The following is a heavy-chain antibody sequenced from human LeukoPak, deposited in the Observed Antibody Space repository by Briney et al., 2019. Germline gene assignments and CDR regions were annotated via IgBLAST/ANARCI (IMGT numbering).Heavy chain of an antibody. Sequence: GGSLRLSCAASGFTFSSYSMNWVRQAPGKGLEWVSYVSSSISTIYYADSVKGRFTISRDNAKNSLYPQMNSLRDEDTAVYYCASGVVFYDSSGSHFEYWGQGTLVTVSS. J-gene: IGHJ4*02. D-gene: IGHD3-22*01. V-gene: IGHV3-48*02. CDR2: VSSSISTI. CDR1: GFTFSSYS. CDR3: ASGVVFYDSSGSHFEY.